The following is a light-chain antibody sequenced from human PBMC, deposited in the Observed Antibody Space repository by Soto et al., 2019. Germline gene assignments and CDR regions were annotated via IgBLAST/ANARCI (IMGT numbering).Light chain of an antibody. J-gene: IGKJ1*01. V-gene: IGKV3-15*01. Sequence: EIVMTQSPATLSVSPGERATVSFRASQSVSSNLAWYQQKPGQAPRLLIYGASTRATGIPARFSGSGSGTEFTLTISSLQSEDFAVYYCQQYNNWPPWTFGRGTKVEIK. CDR2: GAS. CDR3: QQYNNWPPWT. CDR1: QSVSSN.